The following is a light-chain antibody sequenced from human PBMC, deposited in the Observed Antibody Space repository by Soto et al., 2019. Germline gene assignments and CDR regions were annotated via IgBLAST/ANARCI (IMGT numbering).Light chain of an antibody. J-gene: IGKJ4*01. Sequence: EIVMTQSPDTLSVSPGERATLSCRASQNIINNLAWYQQKPGQAPRLLIYGASIRATGFPARFSGSGSGTEFTRTISSLQPEDFAVYYCQQYNDWPPLTFGGGTKVEIK. CDR2: GAS. V-gene: IGKV3-15*01. CDR3: QQYNDWPPLT. CDR1: QNIINN.